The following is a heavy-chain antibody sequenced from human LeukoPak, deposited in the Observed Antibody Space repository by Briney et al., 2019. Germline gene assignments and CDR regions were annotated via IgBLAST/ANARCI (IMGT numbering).Heavy chain of an antibody. D-gene: IGHD3-22*01. Sequence: RGSLRLSCAASGFIFEDYTMHWVRQVPGKTLERVSLVNWHGTTYYADSLKGRFTISRDNSKNSLYLQMDSLRTEDTAFYYCAKDLTYESSGSVIDHWGLGTLVTVSS. V-gene: IGHV3-43*01. CDR3: AKDLTYESSGSVIDH. J-gene: IGHJ4*02. CDR2: VNWHGTT. CDR1: GFIFEDYT.